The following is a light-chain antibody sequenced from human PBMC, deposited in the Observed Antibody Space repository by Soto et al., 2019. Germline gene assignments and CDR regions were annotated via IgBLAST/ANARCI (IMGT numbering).Light chain of an antibody. J-gene: IGKJ4*01. CDR2: GAS. V-gene: IGKV3D-15*01. Sequence: EIVMTQSPATLSVPPGERATLSSRASLCVSSNLAWYQQEPGQAPRLLLYGASTRATGIPARFSGSGSGTEFTLTISSLQPDDFATYYCQQYDTSPLTFGGGTKV. CDR1: LCVSSN. CDR3: QQYDTSPLT.